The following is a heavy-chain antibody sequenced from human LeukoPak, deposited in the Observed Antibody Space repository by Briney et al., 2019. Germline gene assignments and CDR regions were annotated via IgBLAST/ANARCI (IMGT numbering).Heavy chain of an antibody. D-gene: IGHD6-6*01. J-gene: IGHJ4*02. Sequence: SETLSLTCTVSRGSISSHFWSWIRQPPGKGLEWIGYIYYSGSTNYNPSLKSRVTISVDTSKNQFSLKLSSVTAADTAVYYCARHFAYSSSSYFDYWGQGSLVTVSS. V-gene: IGHV4-59*08. CDR3: ARHFAYSSSSYFDY. CDR1: RGSISSHF. CDR2: IYYSGST.